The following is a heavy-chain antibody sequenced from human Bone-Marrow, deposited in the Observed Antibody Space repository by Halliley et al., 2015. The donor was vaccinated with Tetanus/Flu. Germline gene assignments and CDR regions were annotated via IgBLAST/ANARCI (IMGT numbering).Heavy chain of an antibody. D-gene: IGHD6-19*01. CDR3: ARVGSGWYNNWFDP. J-gene: IGHJ5*02. V-gene: IGHV1-18*01. CDR2: INGYNVAT. Sequence: GWINGYNVATRYAQKFQGRVTGTIDTSTSTAYMELRSRRSDDTAIYYCARVGSGWYNNWFDPWGQGTLVTVSS.